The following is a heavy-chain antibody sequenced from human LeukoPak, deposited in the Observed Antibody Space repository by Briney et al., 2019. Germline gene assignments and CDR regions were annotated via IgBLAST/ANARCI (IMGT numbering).Heavy chain of an antibody. D-gene: IGHD6-19*01. J-gene: IGHJ3*02. CDR1: GYTFTNYD. Sequence: GASVKVSCKASGYTFTNYDINWVRQATGQGLEWMGWMNPNSGNTGYAQKFQGRVTMTRNTSISTAYMDLSSLRSEDTALYYCARGIAVAVDDAFEIWGQGTMVTVSS. V-gene: IGHV1-8*01. CDR2: MNPNSGNT. CDR3: ARGIAVAVDDAFEI.